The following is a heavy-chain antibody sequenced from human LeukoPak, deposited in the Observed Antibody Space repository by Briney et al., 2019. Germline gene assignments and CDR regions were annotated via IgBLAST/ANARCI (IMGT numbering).Heavy chain of an antibody. D-gene: IGHD1-26*01. CDR2: ISSSSSYI. Sequence: KPGGSLRLSCAASGFTFSSYSMNWVRQAPGKGLEWVSSISSSSSYIYYADSVKGRFTISRDNAKNSLYLQMNSLRADDTAVYYCARDLIAVVGVADYWGQGTLVTVSS. V-gene: IGHV3-21*04. J-gene: IGHJ4*02. CDR1: GFTFSSYS. CDR3: ARDLIAVVGVADY.